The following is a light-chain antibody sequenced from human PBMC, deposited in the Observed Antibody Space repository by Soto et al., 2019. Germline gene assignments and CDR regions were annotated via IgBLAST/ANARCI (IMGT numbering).Light chain of an antibody. J-gene: IGKJ1*01. V-gene: IGKV1-39*01. CDR1: QDIRDY. CDR2: AAS. Sequence: DIQVTQSPSSLSASVGQTVSISCRASQDIRDYLNWYQVKPGEAPNLLVSAASDLRQGVSSRCRGWRSGTDFTLIISPLQPEDAGGYFCQQTYLSPWTFGQGTSVE. CDR3: QQTYLSPWT.